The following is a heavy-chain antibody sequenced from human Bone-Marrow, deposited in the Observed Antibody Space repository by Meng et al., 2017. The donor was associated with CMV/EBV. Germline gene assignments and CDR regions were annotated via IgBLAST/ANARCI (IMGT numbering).Heavy chain of an antibody. Sequence: SLKISCAASGFTFDDYAMHWVRQAPGKGLEWVSGISWNSGSIGYADSVKGRFTISRDNAKNSLYLQMNSLRAEDTAVYYCARHPLRFLEWLVWGQGTLVTVYS. CDR1: GFTFDDYA. J-gene: IGHJ4*02. CDR2: ISWNSGSI. CDR3: ARHPLRFLEWLV. D-gene: IGHD3-3*01. V-gene: IGHV3-9*01.